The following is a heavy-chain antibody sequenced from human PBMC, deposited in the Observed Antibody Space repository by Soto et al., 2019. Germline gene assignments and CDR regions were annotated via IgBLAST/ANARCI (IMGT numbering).Heavy chain of an antibody. CDR1: GGTFNNYA. CDR2: LIPVLGTP. CDR3: ASSYGTSWYGDY. D-gene: IGHD6-13*01. V-gene: IGHV1-69*01. Sequence: QVQLVQSGAEVKKPGSSVKVSCKASGGTFNNYAITWVRQAPGQGLEWMGGLIPVLGTPTYAQRFQGRVTITADESTSTAYMELNSLRSEDTAVYYCASSYGTSWYGDYWGQGTLITVSS. J-gene: IGHJ4*02.